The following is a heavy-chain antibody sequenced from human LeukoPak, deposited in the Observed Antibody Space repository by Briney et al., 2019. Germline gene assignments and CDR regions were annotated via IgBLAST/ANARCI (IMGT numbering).Heavy chain of an antibody. CDR1: GGSIFSYY. D-gene: IGHD2-21*01. V-gene: IGHV4-59*08. CDR3: ARHLNNCGDDCYIFDY. Sequence: PETPSLTCTVSGGSIFSYYWSWIRQPPGKGLEWMGYIYYSGSTNYNPSLKSRVTISVDTSKNQFSLRVSSVTAADTAVYYCARHLNNCGDDCYIFDYARGGPLVTVSS. CDR2: IYYSGST. J-gene: IGHJ4*02.